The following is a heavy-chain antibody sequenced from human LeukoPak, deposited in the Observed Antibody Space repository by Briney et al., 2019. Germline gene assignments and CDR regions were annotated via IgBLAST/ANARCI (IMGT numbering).Heavy chain of an antibody. CDR2: INHSGST. CDR3: ARRSGYRRPIDY. D-gene: IGHD3-22*01. CDR1: GGSFSGYY. Sequence: SETLSLTCAVYGGSFSGYYWSWIRQPPGKGLEWIGEINHSGSTNYNPSLKSRVTISVDTSKNQFSLKLSSVTAADTAVYYCARRSGYRRPIDYWGQGTLVTVSS. V-gene: IGHV4-34*01. J-gene: IGHJ4*02.